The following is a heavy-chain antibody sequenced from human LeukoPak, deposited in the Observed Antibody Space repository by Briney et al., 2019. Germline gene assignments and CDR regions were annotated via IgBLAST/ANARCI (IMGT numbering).Heavy chain of an antibody. J-gene: IGHJ4*02. CDR3: ARYSSGWYWAG. CDR1: GGSISSYY. Sequence: PSETLSLTCTVSGGSISSYYWSWIRQPPGKGLEWIGYIYYSGSTYYNPSLKSRVTISVDRSKNQFSLKLSSVTAADTAVYYCARYSSGWYWAGWGQGTLVTVSS. D-gene: IGHD6-19*01. V-gene: IGHV4-59*12. CDR2: IYYSGST.